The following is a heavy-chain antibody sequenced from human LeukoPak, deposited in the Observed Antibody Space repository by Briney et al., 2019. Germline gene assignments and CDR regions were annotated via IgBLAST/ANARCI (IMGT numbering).Heavy chain of an antibody. V-gene: IGHV4-39*01. CDR2: IYYSGST. D-gene: IGHD3-10*01. Sequence: SETLSLTCTVSGGSISSSPYYWGWIRQPPGKGLEWIGSIYYSGSTYYNPSLKSRVTISVDASKNQFSLKLSSVTAADTAVYYCAAHDYYGSGIDYWGQGTLVTVSS. J-gene: IGHJ4*02. CDR1: GGSISSSPYY. CDR3: AAHDYYGSGIDY.